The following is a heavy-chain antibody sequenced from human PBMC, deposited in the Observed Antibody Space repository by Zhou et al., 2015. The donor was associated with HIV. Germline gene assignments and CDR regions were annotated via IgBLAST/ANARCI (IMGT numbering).Heavy chain of an antibody. D-gene: IGHD5-18*01. CDR1: GFTFSAFG. CDR2: LSSGGRAE. Sequence: QVQLVESGGGVVQPGGSLRLSCEASGFTFSAFGMHWIRQPPGKGLEWVAVLSSGGRAEFFADSVKGRFAISRDNSKNTLYLQMNSLRSEDMALYYCAKEGGYGDSSMKYCYDSWGQGTLVTVSS. CDR3: AKEGGYGDSSMKYCYDS. V-gene: IGHV3-30*18. J-gene: IGHJ4*02.